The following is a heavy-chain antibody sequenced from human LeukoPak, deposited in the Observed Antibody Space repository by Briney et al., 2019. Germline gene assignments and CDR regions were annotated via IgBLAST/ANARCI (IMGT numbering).Heavy chain of an antibody. V-gene: IGHV1-18*01. Sequence: ISAYNGNTNYAQKLQGRVTMTTDTSTSTAYMELRSLRSDDTAVYYCARERYSSSQSWDYWGQGTLVTVSS. CDR3: ARERYSSSQSWDY. D-gene: IGHD6-6*01. CDR2: ISAYNGNT. J-gene: IGHJ4*02.